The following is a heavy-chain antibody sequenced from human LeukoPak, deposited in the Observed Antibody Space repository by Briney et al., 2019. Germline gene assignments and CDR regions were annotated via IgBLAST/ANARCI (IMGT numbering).Heavy chain of an antibody. D-gene: IGHD3/OR15-3a*01. CDR2: IYYSGST. CDR3: ARRYDFWGGYFDY. V-gene: IGHV4-59*12. J-gene: IGHJ4*02. CDR1: GGSISSYY. Sequence: SETLSLTCTVSGGSISSYYWSWIRQPPGKGLEWIGYIYYSGSTNYNPSLKSRVTISVDKSKNHFSLNLSSVAAADTAVYYCARRYDFWGGYFDYWGQGTLVTVSS.